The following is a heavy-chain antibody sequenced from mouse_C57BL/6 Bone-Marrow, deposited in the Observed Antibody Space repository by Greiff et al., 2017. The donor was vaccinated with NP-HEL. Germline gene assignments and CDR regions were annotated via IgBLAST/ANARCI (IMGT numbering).Heavy chain of an antibody. CDR2: ISYSGST. CDR1: GYSITSDF. D-gene: IGHD2-2*01. J-gene: IGHJ4*01. CDR3: AITMVTKYYAMDY. V-gene: IGHV3-8*01. Sequence: EVKLVESGPGLAKPSQSLSLTCSVTGYSITSDFWNWIRKFPGNKLEYMGYISYSGSTYYNPYLKSRISITRDTSKNQYYLQLNSVTTEDTATYYCAITMVTKYYAMDYWGQGTSVTVSS.